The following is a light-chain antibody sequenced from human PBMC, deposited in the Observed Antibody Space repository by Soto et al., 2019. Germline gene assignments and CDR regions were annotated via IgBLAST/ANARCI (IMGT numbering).Light chain of an antibody. CDR2: KAS. V-gene: IGKV1-5*03. CDR1: QTISTW. Sequence: DIQMTQSPSILSASVGDRVTITCRASQTISTWLARYQQKPGKAPRLLIYKASTLESGVPSRFSGSGSGTVFTLTISSLDTDDFATYSCQRYNSLPLTWGGVTKLEMK. CDR3: QRYNSLPLT. J-gene: IGKJ4*01.